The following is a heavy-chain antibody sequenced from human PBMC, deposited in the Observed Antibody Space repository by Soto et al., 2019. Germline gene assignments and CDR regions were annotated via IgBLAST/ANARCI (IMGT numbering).Heavy chain of an antibody. J-gene: IGHJ5*02. CDR2: IYQSGVT. Sequence: SETLSLTCNMSGDSYSISTYSWSWIRQPPGKALQWIGFIYQSGVTSYNPSLASRVSISLDRSNNQCSLKLKSVTAADTAVYFCAGMPYTSGLRFDPWGPGTLFTVSS. CDR3: AGMPYTSGLRFDP. D-gene: IGHD6-19*01. V-gene: IGHV4-30-2*01. CDR1: GDSYSISTYS.